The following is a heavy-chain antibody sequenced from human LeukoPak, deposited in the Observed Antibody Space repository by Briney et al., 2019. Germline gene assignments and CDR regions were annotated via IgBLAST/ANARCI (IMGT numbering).Heavy chain of an antibody. Sequence: SVKVSCKASGGTFSSYTISWVRQAPGQGLEWMGRIIPILGIANYAQKFQGRVTITADKSTSTAYMELSSLRSEDTAVYYCARDPRPYSSSSEDYWGQGTLVSVSS. CDR3: ARDPRPYSSSSEDY. CDR1: GGTFSSYT. V-gene: IGHV1-69*04. J-gene: IGHJ4*02. D-gene: IGHD6-6*01. CDR2: IIPILGIA.